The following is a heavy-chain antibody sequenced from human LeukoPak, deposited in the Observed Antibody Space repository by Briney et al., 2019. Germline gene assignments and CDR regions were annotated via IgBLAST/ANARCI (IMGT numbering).Heavy chain of an antibody. Sequence: SETLSLTCTVSGGSISSGDYHWSWIRQPPGKGLEWIGYIYYSGSTYYNPSLKGRVTISVDTSKNQFSLKLSSVTAADTAVYYCASYFNSRCCSSTSCYNVFWFDPWGQGTLVTVSS. D-gene: IGHD2-2*02. CDR1: GGSISSGDYH. V-gene: IGHV4-30-4*08. J-gene: IGHJ5*02. CDR3: ASYFNSRCCSSTSCYNVFWFDP. CDR2: IYYSGST.